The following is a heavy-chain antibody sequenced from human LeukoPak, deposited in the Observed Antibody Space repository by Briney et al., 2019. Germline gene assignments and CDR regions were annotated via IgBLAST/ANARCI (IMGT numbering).Heavy chain of an antibody. Sequence: SGTLSLTCAVSGGSISSSNWWSWVRQPPGKGLEWIGEIYHSGSTNYNPSLKSRVTISVDKSKNQFSLKLSSVTAADTAVYYCTRDTGTTGEVKFDPWGQGTLVTVSS. CDR1: GGSISSSNW. J-gene: IGHJ5*02. CDR3: TRDTGTTGEVKFDP. V-gene: IGHV4-4*02. CDR2: IYHSGST. D-gene: IGHD4-17*01.